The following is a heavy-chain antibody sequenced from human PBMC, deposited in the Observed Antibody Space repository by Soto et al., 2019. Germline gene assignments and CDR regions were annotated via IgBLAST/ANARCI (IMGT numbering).Heavy chain of an antibody. CDR2: ISSSDGYI. V-gene: IGHV3-21*01. Sequence: GGSLRLSCAASGFSFSSYSMNWVRQAPGKGLEWVSSISSSDGYIYYADSVKGRFTISRDNAKNSVFLQMNSLRAEDTAVYYCARARITAATGVAFDTWGQGTLVTVSS. D-gene: IGHD2-15*01. CDR1: GFSFSSYS. CDR3: ARARITAATGVAFDT. J-gene: IGHJ5*02.